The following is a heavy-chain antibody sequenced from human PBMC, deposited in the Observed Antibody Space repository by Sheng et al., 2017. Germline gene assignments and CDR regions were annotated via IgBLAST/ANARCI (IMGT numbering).Heavy chain of an antibody. Sequence: EVQVVESGGGLVQPGGSLRLSCAASGFTFSDHYMDWVRQAPGKGLEWVARTRNKVNRYTTEYAASVKGRFTISRDDSKKLLYLQMNSLRTEDSAVYYCAISTTGAKDADGFAIWGPGDNGSPSLQ. D-gene: IGHD1-1*01. CDR2: TRNKVNRYTT. CDR3: AISTTGAKDADGFAI. J-gene: IGHJ3*02. CDR1: GFTFSDHY. V-gene: IGHV3-72*01.